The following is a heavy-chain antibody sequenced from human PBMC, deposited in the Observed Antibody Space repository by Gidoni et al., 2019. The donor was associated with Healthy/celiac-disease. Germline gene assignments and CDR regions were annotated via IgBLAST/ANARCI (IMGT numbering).Heavy chain of an antibody. CDR2: IYYSGST. CDR3: ARHSPKVVAIYPFYYYYGMDV. D-gene: IGHD2-15*01. CDR1: GGSISSSSYY. J-gene: IGHJ6*02. Sequence: VSGGSISSSSYYWGWIRQPPGKGLEWIGSIYYSGSTYYNPSLKSRVTISVDTSKNQFSLKLSSVTAADTAVYYCARHSPKVVAIYPFYYYYGMDVWGQGTTVTVSS. V-gene: IGHV4-39*01.